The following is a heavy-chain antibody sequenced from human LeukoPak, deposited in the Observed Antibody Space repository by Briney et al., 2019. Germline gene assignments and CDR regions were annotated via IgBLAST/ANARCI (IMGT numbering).Heavy chain of an antibody. V-gene: IGHV4-38-2*02. Sequence: SETLSLTCTVSGYSISSGYYWGWIRQPPGKGLEWIGSIYHSGSTYYNPSLKSRVTISVDTSKNQFSLKLSSVTAADTAVYYCARDQDRYGMDVWGKGTTVTVSS. CDR2: IYHSGST. J-gene: IGHJ6*04. CDR1: GYSISSGYY. CDR3: ARDQDRYGMDV. D-gene: IGHD2-15*01.